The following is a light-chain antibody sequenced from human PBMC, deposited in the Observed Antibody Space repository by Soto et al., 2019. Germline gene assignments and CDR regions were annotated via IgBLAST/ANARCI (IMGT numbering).Light chain of an antibody. CDR3: QQGDSTPYT. Sequence: DIQMTQSPSSLSASVGDRVTITCRASPSINNFLNWYQQKPGKAPNLLIYTTSNLQSGVPSRFSGSGSGTDFTLTISSLQPEDFATYFCQQGDSTPYTFGQGTTLEIK. V-gene: IGKV1-39*01. CDR2: TTS. CDR1: PSINNF. J-gene: IGKJ2*01.